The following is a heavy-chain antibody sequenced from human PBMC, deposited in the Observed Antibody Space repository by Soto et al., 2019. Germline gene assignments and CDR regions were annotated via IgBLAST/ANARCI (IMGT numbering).Heavy chain of an antibody. CDR2: INPSGGYT. Sequence: ASVKVSCKASGYTFSSYYMNWVRQAPGQGLEWLGIINPSGGYTTYAQRFLGRDTMTRDTSTSTVYMELWSLRSDDTAVYYCARDPSNSSGYKLSLDFWGQGTPVTVSS. J-gene: IGHJ4*02. CDR3: ARDPSNSSGYKLSLDF. CDR1: GYTFSSYY. D-gene: IGHD3-22*01. V-gene: IGHV1-46*01.